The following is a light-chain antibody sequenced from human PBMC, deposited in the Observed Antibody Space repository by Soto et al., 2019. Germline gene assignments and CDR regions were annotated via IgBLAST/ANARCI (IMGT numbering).Light chain of an antibody. CDR3: QQYHSYPVT. Sequence: DIQMTQSPSSLSASVGDTVTITCRASQGINNFLAWFQQKPGKAPKSLIYGASSLQSGVPSKFSGSGPDTGFTLTISSLQPEDSATYFCQQYHSYPVTFGGGTKVEIK. V-gene: IGKV1-16*02. CDR1: QGINNF. J-gene: IGKJ4*01. CDR2: GAS.